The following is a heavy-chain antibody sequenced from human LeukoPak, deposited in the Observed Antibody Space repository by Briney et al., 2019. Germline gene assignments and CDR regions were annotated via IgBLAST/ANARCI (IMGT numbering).Heavy chain of an antibody. J-gene: IGHJ3*02. CDR1: GGSFSGYY. Sequence: PSETLSLTCAVYGGSFSGYYWSWIRQPPGKGLEWIGEINHSGSTNYNPSLKSRVTISVDTSKNQFSLKRSSVTAADTAVYYCARRRAIDAFDIWGQGTMVTVSS. CDR2: INHSGST. CDR3: ARRRAIDAFDI. V-gene: IGHV4-34*01.